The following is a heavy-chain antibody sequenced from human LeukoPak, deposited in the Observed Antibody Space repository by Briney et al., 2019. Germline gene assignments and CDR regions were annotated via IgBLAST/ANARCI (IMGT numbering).Heavy chain of an antibody. CDR2: INPSGGST. CDR3: ARDSGTVSDAFDI. D-gene: IGHD4-11*01. Sequence: ASVKVSCKASGYTFISYYIHWVRQAPGQGLEWMGIINPSGGSTRYAQKFQGRVTVTRDTSTGTIYMELSSLRSEDTAVYFCARDSGTVSDAFDIWGQGTMVTVSS. CDR1: GYTFISYY. V-gene: IGHV1-46*01. J-gene: IGHJ3*02.